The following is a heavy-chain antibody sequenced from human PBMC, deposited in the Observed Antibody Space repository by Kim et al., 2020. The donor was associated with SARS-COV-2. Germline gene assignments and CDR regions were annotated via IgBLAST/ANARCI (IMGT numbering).Heavy chain of an antibody. CDR3: AKFFDY. Sequence: YGSGTHHADSVAGRFTISRDNAKKSLYLQMNSLRVEDTAVYYCAKFFDYWGQGILVTVSS. CDR2: YGSGT. J-gene: IGHJ4*02. V-gene: IGHV3-7*01.